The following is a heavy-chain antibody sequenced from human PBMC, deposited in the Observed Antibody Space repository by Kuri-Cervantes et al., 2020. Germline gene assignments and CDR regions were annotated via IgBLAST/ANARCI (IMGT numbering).Heavy chain of an antibody. CDR2: ISWNSDSI. J-gene: IGHJ4*02. V-gene: IGHV3-9*01. Sequence: GGSLRLSCAASGIPFNVYAMSWVRQAPGKGLEWVSGISWNSDSIGYADSVKGRFTISRDNAKNSLYLQMNSLRAEDTALYYCAKVGVVYAFDYWGQGTLVTVSS. D-gene: IGHD2-8*02. CDR1: GIPFNVYA. CDR3: AKVGVVYAFDY.